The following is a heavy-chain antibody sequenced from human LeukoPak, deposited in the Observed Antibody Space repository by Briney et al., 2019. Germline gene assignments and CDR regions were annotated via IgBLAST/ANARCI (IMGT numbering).Heavy chain of an antibody. CDR1: GGSISSGGYH. Sequence: TLSLTFTVSGGSISSGGYHWSWIRQHPGKGLEWIGYIYYSGSTYYNPSLKSRVTISVDTSKNQFSLKLSSVTAADTAVYYCARDPSCSGGSCYAGWFDPWGQGTLVTVSS. CDR3: ARDPSCSGGSCYAGWFDP. V-gene: IGHV4-31*03. CDR2: IYYSGST. J-gene: IGHJ5*02. D-gene: IGHD2-15*01.